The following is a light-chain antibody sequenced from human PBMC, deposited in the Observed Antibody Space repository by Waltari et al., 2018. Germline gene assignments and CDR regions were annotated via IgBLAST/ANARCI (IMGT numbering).Light chain of an antibody. CDR1: NSGSKS. CDR2: DDS. CDR3: QVWDGSTDVV. J-gene: IGLJ2*01. V-gene: IGLV3-21*02. Sequence: SYVLTPPPSVSVAPGQTARVTCGGNNSGSKSVHWYQQRPGQAPILVLYDDSDRPSGIPDRFSGSNSGNTATLTISRVEAGDEADYYCQVWDGSTDVVFGGGTKLTVL.